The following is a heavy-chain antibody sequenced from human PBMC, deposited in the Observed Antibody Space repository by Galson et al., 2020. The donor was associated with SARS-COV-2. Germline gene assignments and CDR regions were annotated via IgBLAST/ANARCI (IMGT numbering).Heavy chain of an antibody. D-gene: IGHD3-10*01. Sequence: GGSLRLSCAASGFTFSSYWMSWVRQAPGKGLEWVANIKQDGSEKYYVDSVKGRFTISRDNAKNSLYLQMNSLRAEDTAVYYCARDTSLWFGERVGDYFDYWGQGTLVTVSS. V-gene: IGHV3-7*01. CDR2: IKQDGSEK. CDR3: ARDTSLWFGERVGDYFDY. J-gene: IGHJ4*02. CDR1: GFTFSSYW.